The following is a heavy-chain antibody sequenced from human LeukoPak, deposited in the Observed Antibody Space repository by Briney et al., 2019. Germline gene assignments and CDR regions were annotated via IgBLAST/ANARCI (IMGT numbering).Heavy chain of an antibody. CDR1: GLTFADYT. D-gene: IGHD6-13*01. V-gene: IGHV3-43*01. J-gene: IGHJ4*02. CDR3: ARDIFVYGYSGSWFPLDY. Sequence: GGCLRLSCAASGLTFADYTMHWVRPPPGKWLEWVSLIYSDGSGKYYADSVKRRITISRDNSDYSLYLQMNSLRTEDTALYYGARDIFVYGYSGSWFPLDYWGQGTLDTVSS. CDR2: IYSDGSGK.